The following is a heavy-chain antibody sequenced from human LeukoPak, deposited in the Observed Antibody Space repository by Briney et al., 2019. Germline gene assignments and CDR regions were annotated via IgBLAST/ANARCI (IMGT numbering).Heavy chain of an antibody. V-gene: IGHV3-48*02. CDR3: AREDDSWGPNNLDL. D-gene: IGHD7-27*01. Sequence: GGSQRLFCAASAFTFSDYSMNWVRQAPGKGLEGISYIDTSSSTMYYADSVMGRFTISRDNAKESLYLQMNSLRDEDTAVYYCAREDDSWGPNNLDLWGQGTMVTVSS. CDR1: AFTFSDYS. CDR2: IDTSSSTM. J-gene: IGHJ3*01.